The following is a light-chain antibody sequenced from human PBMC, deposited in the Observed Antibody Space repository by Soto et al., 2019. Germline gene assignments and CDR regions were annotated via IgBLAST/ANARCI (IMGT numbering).Light chain of an antibody. J-gene: IGLJ2*01. CDR2: YDD. V-gene: IGLV1-36*01. CDR1: SSNIGNNA. CDR3: AAWDDSLNGVV. Sequence: QSVLTQPPSVSEAPRQRVTISCSGSSSNIGNNAVNWYQQIPGKAPKLLIYYDDRLPSGVSDRFSGSKSGTSASLAISGLQSEDEADYYCAAWDDSLNGVVFGGGTKLTVL.